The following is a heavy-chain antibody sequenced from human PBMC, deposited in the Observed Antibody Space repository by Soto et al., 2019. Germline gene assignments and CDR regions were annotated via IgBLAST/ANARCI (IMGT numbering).Heavy chain of an antibody. J-gene: IGHJ2*01. D-gene: IGHD4-17*01. Sequence: QAQLVQSGAEVKKPGSSVKVSCKASGGTFSSHTFSWVRQAPGLGLEWMGRIIPALGTATYAQKFQGRVTITADESATTVYMELNSLRSEDTAVYYCARPDFGDYWYFDLWGRGTLVTVSS. V-gene: IGHV1-69*08. CDR1: GGTFSSHT. CDR2: IIPALGTA. CDR3: ARPDFGDYWYFDL.